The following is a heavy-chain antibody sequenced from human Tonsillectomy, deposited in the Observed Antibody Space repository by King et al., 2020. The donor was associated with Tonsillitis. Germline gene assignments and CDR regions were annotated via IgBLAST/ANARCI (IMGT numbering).Heavy chain of an antibody. Sequence: VQLQQWGAGLLKPSETLSLTCAVYGGSFSDYYWSWIRQPPGKGLEWIGEINHSGSTNYNPSLKSRVTISVDTSKNKFSLNLRSVTAADTAVYYCARGPAIDFDVYSFDYWGQGTLVTVSS. V-gene: IGHV4-34*01. D-gene: IGHD3-9*01. J-gene: IGHJ4*02. CDR3: ARGPAIDFDVYSFDY. CDR1: GGSFSDYY. CDR2: INHSGST.